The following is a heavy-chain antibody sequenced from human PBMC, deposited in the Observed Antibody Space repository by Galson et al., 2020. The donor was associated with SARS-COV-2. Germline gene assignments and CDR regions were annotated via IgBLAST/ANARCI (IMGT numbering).Heavy chain of an antibody. CDR2: IYYSGST. V-gene: IGHV4-39*07. J-gene: IGHJ3*02. CDR1: GGSISSSSYY. D-gene: IGHD1-26*01. Sequence: SETLSLTCTVSGGSISSSSYYWGWIRQPPGKGLEWIGSIYYSGSTYYNPSLKSRVTISVDTSKNQFSLKLSSVTAADTAVYYCARGLGATRSSGDIWGQGTMVTVSS. CDR3: ARGLGATRSSGDI.